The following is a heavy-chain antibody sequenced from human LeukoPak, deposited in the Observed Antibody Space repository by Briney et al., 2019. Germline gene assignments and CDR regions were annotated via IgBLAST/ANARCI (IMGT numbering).Heavy chain of an antibody. J-gene: IGHJ6*03. CDR1: GGTFSSYA. CDR3: AQGGSSSTYYMDV. Sequence: SVKVSCKASGGTFSSYAISWVRQAPGQGLEWMGGIIPIFGTANYAQKFQGRVTTTTDESTSTAYMELNSLRAEDTAVYYCAQGGSSSTYYMDVWGKGTTVTVSS. D-gene: IGHD6-6*01. V-gene: IGHV1-69*05. CDR2: IIPIFGTA.